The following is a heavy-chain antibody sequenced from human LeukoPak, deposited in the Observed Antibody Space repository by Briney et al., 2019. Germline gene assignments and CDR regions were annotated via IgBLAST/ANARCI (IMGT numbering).Heavy chain of an antibody. CDR1: GASISSSNCY. D-gene: IGHD3-10*01. CDR3: ARFRVRAYLDP. Sequence: SETLSLTCTVSGASISSSNCYWSWIRQHPGKGLEWIGYIYYSGSTYYNPSLKSRVTISVDTSKNQFSLKLSSVTAADTAVYYCARFRVRAYLDPWGQGTLVTVSS. CDR2: IYYSGST. J-gene: IGHJ5*02. V-gene: IGHV4-31*03.